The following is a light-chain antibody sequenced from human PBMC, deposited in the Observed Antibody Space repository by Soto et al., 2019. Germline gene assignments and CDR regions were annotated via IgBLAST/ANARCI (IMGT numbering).Light chain of an antibody. V-gene: IGKV1-27*01. J-gene: IGKJ1*01. CDR1: QGISNY. Sequence: DIPMTQFPSSVSASVGARVTITWRASQGISNYLAWYQQQPGKVPKLLIYTASTLQSGVPSRFSASGSGTDFTLTISSLQPEDLATDFGQQSFSTPRTFGQGTKVDIK. CDR3: QQSFSTPRT. CDR2: TAS.